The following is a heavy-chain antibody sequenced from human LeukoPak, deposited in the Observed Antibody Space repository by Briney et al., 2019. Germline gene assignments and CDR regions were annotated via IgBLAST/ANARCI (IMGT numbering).Heavy chain of an antibody. CDR1: GYTFTGYY. D-gene: IGHD3-10*01. CDR2: INPNSGGT. J-gene: IGHJ4*02. V-gene: IGHV1-2*04. CDR3: ARATISYYYGSGSYNPPYYFDY. Sequence: ASVKVSCKASGYTFTGYYMHWVRQAPGQGLEWMGWINPNSGGTNYAQKFQGWVTMTRDTSISTAYMELSRLRSDDTAVYYCARATISYYYGSGSYNPPYYFDYWGQGTLVTVSS.